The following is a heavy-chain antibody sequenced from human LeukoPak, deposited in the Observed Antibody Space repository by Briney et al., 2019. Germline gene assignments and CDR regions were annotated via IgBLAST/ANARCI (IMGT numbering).Heavy chain of an antibody. J-gene: IGHJ4*02. CDR2: INPSGGST. D-gene: IGHD3/OR15-3a*01. Sequence: ASVTVSFKASGYTFTSYYMHWVRQAPGKGLEWMGIINPSGGSTSYAQKFQGRVTMTRDTSTSTVYMELSSLRSEDTAVYYCARGVGTEEDGIRMIFGLNYWGQGTLVTVSS. CDR3: ARGVGTEEDGIRMIFGLNY. V-gene: IGHV1-46*01. CDR1: GYTFTSYY.